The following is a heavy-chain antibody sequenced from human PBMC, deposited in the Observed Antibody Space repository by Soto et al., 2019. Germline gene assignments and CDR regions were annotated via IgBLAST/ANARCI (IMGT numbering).Heavy chain of an antibody. D-gene: IGHD6-25*01. J-gene: IGHJ4*02. Sequence: ASVKVSCKASGYTFTSYDINWVRQATGQGLEWMGWMNPNSGTTGYAQKFQGRVTMTRNTSISTAYMELSSLRSEDTAVYYCARGRRSSPPGYYWGQGTLVTVSS. CDR1: GYTFTSYD. CDR3: ARGRRSSPPGYY. CDR2: MNPNSGTT. V-gene: IGHV1-8*01.